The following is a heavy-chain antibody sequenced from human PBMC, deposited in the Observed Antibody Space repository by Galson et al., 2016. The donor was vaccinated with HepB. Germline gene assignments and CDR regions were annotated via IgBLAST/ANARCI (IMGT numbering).Heavy chain of an antibody. V-gene: IGHV4-4*02. CDR2: IYHSGST. J-gene: IGHJ6*02. CDR3: ATNGYDCVDV. D-gene: IGHD2-15*01. Sequence: ETLSLTCGVFGRSISGTNWWSWVRQTPGKGLEWIGEIYHSGSTNYNPSLKSRVTISVDKSQNQLSLMLNSVTAADTAVYYSATNGYDCVDVWGQGTTVTASS. CDR1: GRSISGTNW.